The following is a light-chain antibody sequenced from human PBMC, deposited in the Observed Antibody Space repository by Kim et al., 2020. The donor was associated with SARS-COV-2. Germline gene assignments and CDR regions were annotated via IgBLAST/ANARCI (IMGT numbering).Light chain of an antibody. J-gene: IGLJ1*01. CDR3: QVWETSAYV. V-gene: IGLV3-9*01. CDR2: RDS. CDR1: DIGRKK. Sequence: SVALGQTADITCGGYDIGRKKVHWYQQRPGQAPVVVIYRDSKRPSGIRERFSGSNSGNTATLTINRAQAGDEGDYYCQVWETSAYVFGPGTKVNVL.